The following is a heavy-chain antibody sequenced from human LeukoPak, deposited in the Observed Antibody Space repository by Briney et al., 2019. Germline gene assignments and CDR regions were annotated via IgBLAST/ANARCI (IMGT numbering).Heavy chain of an antibody. V-gene: IGHV1-8*01. CDR2: MSPNSGNT. CDR3: ASGKEGFGELFGYYYYYMDV. Sequence: ASVKVSCKASGYTFTSYDINWVRQATGQGLEWMGWMSPNSGNTGYAQKFQGRVTMTRNTSISTAYMELSSLRSEDTAVYYCASGKEGFGELFGYYYYYMDVWGKGTTVTISS. J-gene: IGHJ6*03. CDR1: GYTFTSYD. D-gene: IGHD3-10*01.